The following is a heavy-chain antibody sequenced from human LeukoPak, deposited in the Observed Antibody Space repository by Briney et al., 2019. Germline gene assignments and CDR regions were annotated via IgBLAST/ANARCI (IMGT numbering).Heavy chain of an antibody. CDR3: ARGAIAVALNWFDP. J-gene: IGHJ5*02. D-gene: IGHD6-19*01. CDR2: INPNSGGT. CDR1: GYTFTGYY. V-gene: IGHV1-2*02. Sequence: ASVKVSCKASGYTFTGYYVHWVRQAPGQGLEWMGWINPNSGGTNYAQKFQGRVTMTRDTSISTAYMELSRLRSDDTAVYYYARGAIAVALNWFDPWGQGTLVTVSS.